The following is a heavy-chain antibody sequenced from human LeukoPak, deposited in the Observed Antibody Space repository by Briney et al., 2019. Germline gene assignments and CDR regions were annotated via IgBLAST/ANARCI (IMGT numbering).Heavy chain of an antibody. V-gene: IGHV3-9*01. CDR1: GFTFDDYA. CDR2: ISWNSGSI. D-gene: IGHD3-9*01. CDR3: AKENYDILTGYKGYGMDV. J-gene: IGHJ6*02. Sequence: PGRSLRLSCAASGFTFDDYAMHWVRQAPGKGLEWVSGISWNSGSIGYADSVKGRFTISRDNAKNSLYLQMNSLRAEDTALYYCAKENYDILTGYKGYGMDVWGRGTTVTVSS.